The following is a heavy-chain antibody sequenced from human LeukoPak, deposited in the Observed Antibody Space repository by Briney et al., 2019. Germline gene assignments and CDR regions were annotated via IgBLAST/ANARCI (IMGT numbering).Heavy chain of an antibody. Sequence: GASVKVSCKASGYTFTSYGISWVRQAPGQGLEWMGWISAYNGNTNYAQKLQGRVTMTTDTSTSTAYMELRSLRSDDTAVYYCARDRQQQLTPRFHYYYYYMDVWGKGTTVTISS. V-gene: IGHV1-18*01. D-gene: IGHD6-13*01. CDR3: ARDRQQQLTPRFHYYYYYMDV. J-gene: IGHJ6*03. CDR1: GYTFTSYG. CDR2: ISAYNGNT.